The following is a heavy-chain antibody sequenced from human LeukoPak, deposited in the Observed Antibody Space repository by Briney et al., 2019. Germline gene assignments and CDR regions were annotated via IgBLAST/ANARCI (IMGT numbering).Heavy chain of an antibody. J-gene: IGHJ4*02. CDR3: ARWPHCQDF. Sequence: GGSLRLSCAASGFTFSSYAMHWVRQAPGKGLEWVAKINKDGSEEKYVDSVKGRFTISRDNAKNSLYLQMSSLRADDTAVYYCARWPHCQDFWGRGTRVTVSS. CDR1: GFTFSSYA. CDR2: INKDGSEE. V-gene: IGHV3-7*03.